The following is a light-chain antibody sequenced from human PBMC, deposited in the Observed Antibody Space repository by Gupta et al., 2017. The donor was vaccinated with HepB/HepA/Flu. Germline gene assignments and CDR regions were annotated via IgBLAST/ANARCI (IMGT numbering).Light chain of an antibody. J-gene: IGKJ4*01. CDR3: QQRNIWPLT. CDR2: DAS. V-gene: IGKV3-11*01. Sequence: ELVLTQSPATLSLSPGERATLSCRASQSVSSYLAWYQQKPGQAPRLLIYDASNRATGIPARFSGSGSGTDFTLTISSLEPVDFAVYYCQQRNIWPLTFGGGTKVEIK. CDR1: QSVSSY.